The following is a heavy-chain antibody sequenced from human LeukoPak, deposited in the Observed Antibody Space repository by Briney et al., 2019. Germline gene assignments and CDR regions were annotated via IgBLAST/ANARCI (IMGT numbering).Heavy chain of an antibody. Sequence: PSETLSLTCSVSGGSISSSSYYWGWIRQPPGKGLEWIGSIYYSGSTYYNPSLKSRVTISVDTSKNQFSLKLSSVTAADTAVYYCARCFFDYYGSGSIDYWGQGTLVTVSS. D-gene: IGHD3-10*01. J-gene: IGHJ4*02. CDR2: IYYSGST. CDR1: GGSISSSSYY. V-gene: IGHV4-39*01. CDR3: ARCFFDYYGSGSIDY.